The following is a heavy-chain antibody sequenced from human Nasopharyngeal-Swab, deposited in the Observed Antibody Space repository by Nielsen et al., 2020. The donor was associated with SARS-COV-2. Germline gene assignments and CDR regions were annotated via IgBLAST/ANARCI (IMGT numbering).Heavy chain of an antibody. J-gene: IGHJ6*02. Sequence: WVRQAPGEGLEWMGWIKPNSGGTNYAQKFQGWVTMTRDTSISTAYMELSRLRSDDTAVYYCARDLRLAPNYYYGMDVWGQGTTVTVSS. CDR2: IKPNSGGT. D-gene: IGHD3-9*01. CDR3: ARDLRLAPNYYYGMDV. V-gene: IGHV1-2*04.